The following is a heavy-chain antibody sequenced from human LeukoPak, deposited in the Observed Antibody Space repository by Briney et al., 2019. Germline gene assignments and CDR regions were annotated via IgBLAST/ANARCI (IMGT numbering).Heavy chain of an antibody. CDR3: ARTRDESIAVAGTLDY. CDR1: GGTFSSYA. J-gene: IGHJ4*02. V-gene: IGHV1-69*13. D-gene: IGHD6-19*01. CDR2: IIPIFGTA. Sequence: PLASVTVSCKASGGTFSSYAISWVRQAPGQGLEWMGGIIPIFGTANYAQKFQGRVTITADESTSTAYMELSSLRSEDTAVYYCARTRDESIAVAGTLDYWGQGTLVTVSS.